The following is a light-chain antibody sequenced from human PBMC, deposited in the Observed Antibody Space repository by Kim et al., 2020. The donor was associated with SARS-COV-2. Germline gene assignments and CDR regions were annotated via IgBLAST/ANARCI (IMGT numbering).Light chain of an antibody. CDR1: NIVKKT. V-gene: IGLV3-21*04. CDR3: QVLDSSSDHVV. J-gene: IGLJ3*02. CDR2: YDS. Sequence: SYELTQPPSVSVAPGKTASISCGGNNIVKKTVHWYQQKPGQAPVLVIYYDSDRPSGIPERFSGSKSGNTATLTISRVEAGDEADYYCQVLDSSSDHVVFG.